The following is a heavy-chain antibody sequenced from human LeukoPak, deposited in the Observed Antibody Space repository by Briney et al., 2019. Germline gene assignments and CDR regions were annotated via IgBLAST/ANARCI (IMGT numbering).Heavy chain of an antibody. CDR3: ARTQEAGYNSGWYDSYYYYYMDV. CDR2: MFHTGNS. Sequence: SETLSLTCTVFGYSINNGYYWGWIRQAPGKGLEWIGSMFHTGNSYYNPSLKRRVTIAIDTSKNQFSLKLSSVTAADTAVYYCARTQEAGYNSGWYDSYYYYYMDVWGKGTTVTISS. D-gene: IGHD6-19*01. J-gene: IGHJ6*03. CDR1: GYSINNGYY. V-gene: IGHV4-38-2*02.